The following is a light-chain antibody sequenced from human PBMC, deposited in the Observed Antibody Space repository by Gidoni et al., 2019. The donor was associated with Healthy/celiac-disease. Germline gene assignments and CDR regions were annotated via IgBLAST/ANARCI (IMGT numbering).Light chain of an antibody. Sequence: DIQMTQSPSSLSASVGDRVTITRRGGQSTSSYLNWYYQKPGKDPKLLLYAASSLQSGVPSRFSGGGSGTDFTLTISSLQPEDFATYYCQQSYSTRVYTFGQGTKLEIK. CDR1: QSTSSY. CDR3: QQSYSTRVYT. V-gene: IGKV1-39*01. J-gene: IGKJ2*01. CDR2: AAS.